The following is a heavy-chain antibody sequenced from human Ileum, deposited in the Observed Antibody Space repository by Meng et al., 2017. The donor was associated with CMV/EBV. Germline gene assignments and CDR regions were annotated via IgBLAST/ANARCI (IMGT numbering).Heavy chain of an antibody. CDR3: ARAGDYGMDV. J-gene: IGHJ6*02. CDR1: GGSIRSFY. D-gene: IGHD3-10*01. V-gene: IGHV4-59*01. Sequence: GSLRLSCTVSGGSIRSFYWSWVRQPPGKGLEWIGYIYYSGTTIYNPSLKSRVTISVDTSKSQFSLRLSTVTAADTAVYYCARAGDYGMDVWGQGTTVTVSS. CDR2: IYYSGTT.